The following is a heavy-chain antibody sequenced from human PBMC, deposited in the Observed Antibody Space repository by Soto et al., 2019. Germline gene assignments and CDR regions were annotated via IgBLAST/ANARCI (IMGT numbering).Heavy chain of an antibody. J-gene: IGHJ6*02. CDR2: IYYSGST. CDR3: ARRGRGSSWYDYYGIDV. Sequence: SETLSLTCTVSGGSISGSSYYWGWIRQPPGKGLEWIGSIYYSGSTYYNPSLKSRVTISVDRSKNQFSLKLSSVTAADTAVYYCARRGRGSSWYDYYGIDVCGQGTTVT. CDR1: GGSISGSSYY. D-gene: IGHD6-13*01. V-gene: IGHV4-39*07.